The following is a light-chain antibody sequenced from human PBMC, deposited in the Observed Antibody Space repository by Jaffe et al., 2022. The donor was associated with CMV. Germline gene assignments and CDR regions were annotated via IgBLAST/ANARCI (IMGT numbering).Light chain of an antibody. Sequence: QSALTQPASVSGSPGQSITISCTGTSSDVGGYNYVSWYQQHPRKAPKLMIYDVSNRPSGVSNRFSGSKSGNTASLTISGLQAEDEADYYCTSYTSGSTPWVFGGGTKLTVL. CDR3: TSYTSGSTPWV. CDR2: DVS. CDR1: SSDVGGYNY. V-gene: IGLV2-14*03. J-gene: IGLJ3*02.